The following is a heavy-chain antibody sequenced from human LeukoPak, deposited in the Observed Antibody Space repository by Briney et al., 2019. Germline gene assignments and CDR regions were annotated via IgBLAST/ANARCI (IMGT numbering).Heavy chain of an antibody. J-gene: IGHJ4*02. D-gene: IGHD6-13*01. CDR2: INWNGGNT. V-gene: IGHV3-20*04. CDR3: ARAGYSSSWLLY. Sequence: GGSLRLSCAASGFTFDDYGMNWVRQAPGKGLEWVSGINWNGGNTAYADSVKGRFTISRDNAKDSLYLQMNSLKAEDTAIYYCARAGYSSSWLLYWGQGTLVTVSS. CDR1: GFTFDDYG.